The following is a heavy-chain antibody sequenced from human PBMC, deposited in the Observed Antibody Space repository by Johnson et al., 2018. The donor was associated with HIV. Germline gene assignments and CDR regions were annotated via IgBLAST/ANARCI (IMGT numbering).Heavy chain of an antibody. D-gene: IGHD6-19*01. Sequence: VQLVESGGGLIQPGGSLRLSCAASGVTVSTNYMSWVRQAPGKGLEWVSVIYRGGSTFYADSVKGRFTISRDNSNNTLYLQTNSLRAEDTAVYYCAKDREYGLAWGWAFDIWGQGTVVTVSS. V-gene: IGHV3-66*03. CDR3: AKDREYGLAWGWAFDI. CDR1: GVTVSTNY. J-gene: IGHJ3*02. CDR2: IYRGGST.